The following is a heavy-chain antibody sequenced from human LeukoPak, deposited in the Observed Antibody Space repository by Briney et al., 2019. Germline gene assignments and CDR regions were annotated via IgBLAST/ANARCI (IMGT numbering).Heavy chain of an antibody. J-gene: IGHJ5*02. D-gene: IGHD3-22*01. Sequence: SETLSLTCTVSGGSISSSSYYWGWIRQPPGKGLEWIGSIYYSGSTYYNPSLKSRVTISVDTSKNQFSLKLSSVTAADTAVYYCARRVTMIVVVIQSNWFDPWGQGTLVTVSS. CDR3: ARRVTMIVVVIQSNWFDP. V-gene: IGHV4-39*07. CDR2: IYYSGST. CDR1: GGSISSSSYY.